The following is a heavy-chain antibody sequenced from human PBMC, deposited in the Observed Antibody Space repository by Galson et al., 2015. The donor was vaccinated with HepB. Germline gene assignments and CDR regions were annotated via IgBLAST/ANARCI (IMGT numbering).Heavy chain of an antibody. J-gene: IGHJ4*02. V-gene: IGHV3-23*01. CDR2: ISASGGST. D-gene: IGHD6-13*01. Sequence: SLRLSCAASGFTFSSYAMNWVRQAPGKGLEWVSGISASGGSTYYADSMKGRFTISRDNSKNTLYLQMNSLRAEDTAVYYCTKAGQSWSLGYWGQGTLVTVSS. CDR3: TKAGQSWSLGY. CDR1: GFTFSSYA.